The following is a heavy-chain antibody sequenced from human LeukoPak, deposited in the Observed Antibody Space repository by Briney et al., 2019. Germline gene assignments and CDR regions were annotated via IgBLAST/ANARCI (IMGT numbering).Heavy chain of an antibody. CDR2: ISVYNGKT. CDR3: ASTPLGY. Sequence: ASVRVSCKASGYTFTNYGISWVRQAPGQGLEWIGWISVYNGKTNYAQKFQGRVTMTTDTSTSTAYMEVKSLRSDDTAVYYCASTPLGYWGQGTLVTVSS. J-gene: IGHJ4*02. CDR1: GYTFTNYG. V-gene: IGHV1-18*01.